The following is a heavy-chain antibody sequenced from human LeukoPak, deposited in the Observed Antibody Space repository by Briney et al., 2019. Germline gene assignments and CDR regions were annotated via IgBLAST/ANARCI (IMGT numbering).Heavy chain of an antibody. Sequence: GGSLRLXCAASGFTFSDYYMRWIRQAPGKGLEWVSYISSSGSTIYYADSVKGRFTISRDNAKNSLYLQMNSLRAEDTAVYYCARVEMATIGVDYWGQGTLVTVSS. CDR1: GFTFSDYY. V-gene: IGHV3-11*04. J-gene: IGHJ4*02. CDR2: ISSSGSTI. D-gene: IGHD5-24*01. CDR3: ARVEMATIGVDY.